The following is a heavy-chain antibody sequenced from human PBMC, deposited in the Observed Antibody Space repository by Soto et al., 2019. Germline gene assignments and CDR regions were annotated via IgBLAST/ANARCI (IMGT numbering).Heavy chain of an antibody. D-gene: IGHD4-17*01. V-gene: IGHV3-30*18. J-gene: IGHJ4*02. CDR3: AKHLSVIATVNYFGS. CDR1: GFTFSDYG. CDR2: IPYDGTKK. Sequence: QVQLVESGGGVVQPGRSLRLSCTASGFTFSDYGMHWVRQAPGKGLEWVAVIPYDGTKKYYADSVKGRFTISRHNSKNTLYLQMNSLSAEDTAVYYCAKHLSVIATVNYFGSWGQGTLVTVSS.